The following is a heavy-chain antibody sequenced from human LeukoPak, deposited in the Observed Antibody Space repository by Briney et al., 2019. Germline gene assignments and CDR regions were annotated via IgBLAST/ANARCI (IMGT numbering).Heavy chain of an antibody. V-gene: IGHV3-30-3*01. CDR2: ISYDGSNK. CDR3: ARDRGSRNFDY. J-gene: IGHJ4*02. CDR1: GFTFSSYA. Sequence: PGGSPRLSCAASGFTFSSYAMHWVRQAPGKGLEWVAVISYDGSNKYYADSVKGRFTISRDNSKNTLYLQMNSLRAEDTAVYYCARDRGSRNFDYWGQGTLVTVSS. D-gene: IGHD3-10*01.